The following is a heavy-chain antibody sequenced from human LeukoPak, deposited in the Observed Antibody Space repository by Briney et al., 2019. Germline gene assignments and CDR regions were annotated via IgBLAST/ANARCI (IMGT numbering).Heavy chain of an antibody. V-gene: IGHV3-66*01. CDR1: GFTFSSNY. J-gene: IGHJ6*02. CDR2: IYSGGST. D-gene: IGHD3-10*01. Sequence: PGGSLRLSCAASGFTFSSNYMSWVRQAPGKGLEWVSVIYSGGSTYYADPVKRRFTISIHNSKNTLYLQLNSLRAEDTAVYYCPRERTMVRGVIHRYYYYYGMDVWGQGTTVTVSS. CDR3: PRERTMVRGVIHRYYYYYGMDV.